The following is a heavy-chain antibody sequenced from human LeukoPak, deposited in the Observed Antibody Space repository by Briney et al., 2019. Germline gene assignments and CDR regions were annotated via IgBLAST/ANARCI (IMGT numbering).Heavy chain of an antibody. CDR1: GVSISSGGYY. V-gene: IGHV4-31*03. CDR3: ARVGDGYNLSLQPKPFDY. D-gene: IGHD5-24*01. CDR2: IYYSGST. J-gene: IGHJ4*02. Sequence: PSETLSLTCTVSGVSISSGGYYWSWIRQHPGKGLEWIGYIYYSGSTYYNPSLKSRVTISVDTSKNQFSLKLSSVAAADTAVYYCARVGDGYNLSLQPKPFDYWGQGTLVTVSS.